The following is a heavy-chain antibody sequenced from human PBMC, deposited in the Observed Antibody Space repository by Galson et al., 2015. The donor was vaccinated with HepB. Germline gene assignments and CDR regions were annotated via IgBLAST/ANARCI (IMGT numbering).Heavy chain of an antibody. CDR3: ARDQGGIVVVPAAHDDAFDI. J-gene: IGHJ3*02. V-gene: IGHV4-38-2*02. D-gene: IGHD2-2*01. CDR2: IYHSGST. Sequence: ETLSLTCTVSGYSISSGYYWGWIRQPPGKGLEWIGSIYHSGSTYYNPSLKSRVTISVDTSKNQFSLKLSSVTAADTAVYYCARDQGGIVVVPAAHDDAFDIWGQGTMVTVSS. CDR1: GYSISSGYY.